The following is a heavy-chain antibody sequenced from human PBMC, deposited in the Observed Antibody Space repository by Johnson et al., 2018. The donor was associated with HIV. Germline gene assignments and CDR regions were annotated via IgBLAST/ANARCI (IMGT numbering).Heavy chain of an antibody. V-gene: IGHV3-7*03. J-gene: IGHJ3*02. Sequence: VDSVKGRFTISRDNAKNSLYMQMNSLRAEDTAVYYCASVLLWFRGQREYDAFVIWGQGTMVTVSS. D-gene: IGHD3-10*01. CDR3: ASVLLWFRGQREYDAFVI.